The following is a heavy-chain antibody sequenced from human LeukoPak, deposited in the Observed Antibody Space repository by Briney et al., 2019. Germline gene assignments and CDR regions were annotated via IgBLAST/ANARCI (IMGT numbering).Heavy chain of an antibody. CDR1: GLTVSRHY. V-gene: IGHV3-53*01. D-gene: IGHD3-16*02. J-gene: IGHJ4*02. CDR3: ARESDYVWGSDRSYYFDY. Sequence: GGSLRPSCAASGLTVSRHYMSWVRQAPGKGLEWVSVIYSGGSTYYADSVKGRFTLSRDNSKNTLYLQMNSLRAEDTAVYYCARESDYVWGSDRSYYFDYWGQGTLVTVSS. CDR2: IYSGGST.